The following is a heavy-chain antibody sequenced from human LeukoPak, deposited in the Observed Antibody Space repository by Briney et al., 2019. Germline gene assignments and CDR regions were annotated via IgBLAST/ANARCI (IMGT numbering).Heavy chain of an antibody. D-gene: IGHD2-2*01. CDR3: ARVYCSSTSCYWMDV. CDR2: INHSGST. J-gene: IGHJ6*02. V-gene: IGHV4-34*01. Sequence: SETLSLTCAVYGGSFSGYYWSWIRQPPGKGLEWIGEINHSGSTNYNPSLKSRVTISVDTSKNQFSLKLSSVTAADTAVYYCARVYCSSTSCYWMDVWVQGTTVTVSS. CDR1: GGSFSGYY.